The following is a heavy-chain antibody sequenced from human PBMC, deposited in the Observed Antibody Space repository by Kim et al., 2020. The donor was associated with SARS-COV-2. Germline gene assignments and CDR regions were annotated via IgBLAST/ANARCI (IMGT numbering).Heavy chain of an antibody. D-gene: IGHD3-3*01. CDR3: AKDRSGMTGGSFWSGYSYFYYGMDV. CDR1: GFIFSSYG. J-gene: IGHJ6*02. Sequence: GGSLRLSCEASGFIFSSYGMHWVRQAPGKGLEWVAVISYVGSNKYYADSVKGRFTISRDNSKNTLYLQMNNLRAEDTAVYYCAKDRSGMTGGSFWSGYSYFYYGMDVWGQGTTVTVSS. V-gene: IGHV3-30*18. CDR2: ISYVGSNK.